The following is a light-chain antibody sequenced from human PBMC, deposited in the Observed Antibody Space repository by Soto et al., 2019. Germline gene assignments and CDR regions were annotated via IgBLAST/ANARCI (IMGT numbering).Light chain of an antibody. CDR3: QQDGSSPLT. Sequence: EIVLTQSPGTLSLSPGERATLSCRASQSVTSSYLAWYQQKPGQAPRLLIYGASSRATGIPDRFSGRGSGTDFPLTISRLEPEDFAVYYCQQDGSSPLTFGGGTKVEIK. J-gene: IGKJ4*01. V-gene: IGKV3-20*01. CDR2: GAS. CDR1: QSVTSSY.